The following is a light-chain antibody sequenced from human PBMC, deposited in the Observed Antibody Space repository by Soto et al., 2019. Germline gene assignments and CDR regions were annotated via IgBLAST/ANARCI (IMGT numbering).Light chain of an antibody. CDR3: QQYNSFSPT. CDR1: QRISSW. Sequence: DIQMTQSPSTLSASVGDRVTITCRASQRISSWLAWYQQQPGKAPKLLIYKASTLEAGVPSRFSGGGSGTEFTLTISSLRPDDFATYYCQQYNSFSPTCGQGTKVEIK. CDR2: KAS. V-gene: IGKV1-5*03. J-gene: IGKJ1*01.